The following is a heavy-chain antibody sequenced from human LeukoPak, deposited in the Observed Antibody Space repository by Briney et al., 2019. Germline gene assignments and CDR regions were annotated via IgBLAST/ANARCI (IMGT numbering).Heavy chain of an antibody. Sequence: GGSLRLSCAGSGFTFSTYGMHWVRQAPGKGLEWVAVTWYDGSNKYYADSVKGRFTISRDNSKNTLYLQMNSLRAEDTAVYYCARAPCSGNSCYSVDYWGQGTLVTVSS. CDR1: GFTFSTYG. CDR3: ARAPCSGNSCYSVDY. J-gene: IGHJ4*02. D-gene: IGHD2-15*01. CDR2: TWYDGSNK. V-gene: IGHV3-33*01.